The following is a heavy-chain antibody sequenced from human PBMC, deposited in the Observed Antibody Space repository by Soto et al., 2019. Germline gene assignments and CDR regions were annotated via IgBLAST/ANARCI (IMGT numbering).Heavy chain of an antibody. D-gene: IGHD2-21*01. CDR2: ISYDGTNK. Sequence: QVQLVESGGGVVQPGRSLRLSCAASGFTFSSHGLHWVRQAPSRGLEWVAVISYDGTNKQYGDSVRGRFTISRDNSPNTLYLQMNSLRAEDTGVYYCVKDRRTEAYGMEVWGQGTTVTVSS. J-gene: IGHJ6*02. CDR1: GFTFSSHG. CDR3: VKDRRTEAYGMEV. V-gene: IGHV3-30*18.